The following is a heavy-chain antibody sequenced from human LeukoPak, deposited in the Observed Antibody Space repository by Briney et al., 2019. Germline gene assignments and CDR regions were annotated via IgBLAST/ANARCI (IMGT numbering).Heavy chain of an antibody. CDR1: GGSFSGYY. Sequence: SETLSLTCAVYGGSFSGYYWSWIRQPPGKGLEWIGEINHSGSTNYNPSLKSRVTISVDTSKNQFSLKLSSVTAADTAVYYCARGEKMRYYYGSGSYYKVLDYWGQGTLVTVSS. V-gene: IGHV4-34*01. CDR2: INHSGST. J-gene: IGHJ4*02. CDR3: ARGEKMRYYYGSGSYYKVLDY. D-gene: IGHD3-10*01.